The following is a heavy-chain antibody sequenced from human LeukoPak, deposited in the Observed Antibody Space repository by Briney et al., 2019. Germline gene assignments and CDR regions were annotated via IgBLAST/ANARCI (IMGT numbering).Heavy chain of an antibody. Sequence: PGRSLRLSCAASGFTFDDYAMPWVRQAPGKGLEWVSGISWNSGSIGYADSVKGRFTISRDNAKNSLYLQMNSLRAEDTALYYCAKGEYSGSSDAFDIWGQGTMVTVSS. CDR2: ISWNSGSI. V-gene: IGHV3-9*01. CDR1: GFTFDDYA. CDR3: AKGEYSGSSDAFDI. J-gene: IGHJ3*02. D-gene: IGHD1-26*01.